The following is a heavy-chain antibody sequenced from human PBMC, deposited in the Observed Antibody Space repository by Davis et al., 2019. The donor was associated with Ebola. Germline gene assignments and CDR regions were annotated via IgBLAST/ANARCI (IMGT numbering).Heavy chain of an antibody. Sequence: GESLKISCAASGFTFSSYSMNWVRQAPGKGLEWVSSISSSSSYIYYADSVKGRFTISRDNAKNSLYLQMNSLRAEDTAVYYCARAEIFDYWGQGTLVTVSS. V-gene: IGHV3-21*01. CDR2: ISSSSSYI. J-gene: IGHJ4*02. CDR1: GFTFSSYS. CDR3: ARAEIFDY.